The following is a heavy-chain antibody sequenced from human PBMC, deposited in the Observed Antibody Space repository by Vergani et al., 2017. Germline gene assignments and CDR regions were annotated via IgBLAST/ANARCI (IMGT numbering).Heavy chain of an antibody. D-gene: IGHD2-2*01. V-gene: IGHV4-39*07. J-gene: IGHJ5*02. CDR1: GGSISSSSYY. CDR2: IYYSGST. Sequence: QLQLQESGPGLVKPSETLSLTCTVSGGSISSSSYYWGWIRQPPGKGLEWIGSIYYSGSTYYNPSLKSRVTISVDTSKNQFSLKLSSVTAADTAVYYCARDRVIVVVPAARRNWFDPWGQGTLVTVSS. CDR3: ARDRVIVVVPAARRNWFDP.